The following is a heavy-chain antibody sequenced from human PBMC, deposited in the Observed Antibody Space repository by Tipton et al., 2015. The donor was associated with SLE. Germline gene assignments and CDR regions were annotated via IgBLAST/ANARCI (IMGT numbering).Heavy chain of an antibody. Sequence: TLSLTCTVSGTSISSNYWSWIRQPPGKGLEWIGYIYYSGITNYNPSLKSRVTISVDTSKNQFSLKLSSVTAADTAVYYCARAEGSWDAFDIWGQGTMVTVSS. D-gene: IGHD2-15*01. V-gene: IGHV4-59*01. CDR1: GTSISSNY. CDR3: ARAEGSWDAFDI. J-gene: IGHJ3*02. CDR2: IYYSGIT.